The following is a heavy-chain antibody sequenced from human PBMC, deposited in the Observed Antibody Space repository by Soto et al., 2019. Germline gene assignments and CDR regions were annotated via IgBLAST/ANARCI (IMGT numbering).Heavy chain of an antibody. CDR3: ARGGSGYVWFNEF. D-gene: IGHD3-22*01. Sequence: GASVKVSCKDTGGLFSSYAVSWVRQAPGQGLEWMGGIIPEFDTVYYAQKFQGRVTITADESTNTAYMELSSLRSEDTAMYYCARGGSGYVWFNEFWGQGTLVTVSS. CDR1: GGLFSSYA. J-gene: IGHJ4*02. V-gene: IGHV1-69*13. CDR2: IIPEFDTV.